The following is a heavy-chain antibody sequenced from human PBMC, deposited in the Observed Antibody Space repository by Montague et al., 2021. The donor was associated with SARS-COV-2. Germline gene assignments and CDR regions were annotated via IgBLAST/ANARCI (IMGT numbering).Heavy chain of an antibody. Sequence: SETLSLTCSVSGGSISGYYWSWVRQAAGKRLEWIGRTFVGASTDYNPSLMSRFSRSGDKSKNQFSLKVTSVTAADTAIYYCARGMAPEGRWFDSWGHGMLVTVSS. CDR2: TFVGAST. CDR3: ARGMAPEGRWFDS. J-gene: IGHJ5*01. D-gene: IGHD2-2*01. V-gene: IGHV4-4*07. CDR1: GGSISGYY.